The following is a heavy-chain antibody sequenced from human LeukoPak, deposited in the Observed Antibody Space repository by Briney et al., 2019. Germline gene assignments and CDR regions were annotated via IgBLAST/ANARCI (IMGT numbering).Heavy chain of an antibody. J-gene: IGHJ4*02. Sequence: SETLSLTCTVSGYSISSGYYWGWIRQPPGKGLEWIGSIYYSGSTYYNPSLKSRVTISVDTSKNQFSLKLSSVTAADTAVYYCARDLSVGIVVVPAAIPYCDYWGQGTLVTVSS. CDR2: IYYSGST. CDR3: ARDLSVGIVVVPAAIPYCDY. D-gene: IGHD2-2*02. CDR1: GYSISSGYY. V-gene: IGHV4-38-2*02.